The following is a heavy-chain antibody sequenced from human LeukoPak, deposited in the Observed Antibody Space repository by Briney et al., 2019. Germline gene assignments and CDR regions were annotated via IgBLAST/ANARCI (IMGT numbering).Heavy chain of an antibody. CDR1: GGSISSYY. D-gene: IGHD5-18*01. Sequence: PSETLSLTCTVSGGSISSYYWSWIRQPPGKGLEWIGYIYYSGSTNYNPSLKSRVTISVDTSKNQFSLKLSSVTAADTAVYYCARRQLWLPFDYWGQGTLVTVSS. CDR2: IYYSGST. V-gene: IGHV4-59*01. CDR3: ARRQLWLPFDY. J-gene: IGHJ4*02.